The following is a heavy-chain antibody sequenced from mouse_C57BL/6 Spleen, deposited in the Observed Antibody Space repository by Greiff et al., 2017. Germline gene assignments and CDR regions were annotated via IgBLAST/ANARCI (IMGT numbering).Heavy chain of an antibody. CDR2: INPGSGGT. D-gene: IGHD1-1*01. V-gene: IGHV1-54*01. Sequence: QVHVKQSGAELVRPGTSVKVSCKASGSAFTNSLIEWVKQRPGQGLEWIGVINPGSGGTNYNEKFKGKATLTADKSSSTAYMQLRSLTSEDSAVYVCERRGISTTVVAFDYWGQGTTLTVSS. J-gene: IGHJ2*01. CDR1: GSAFTNSL. CDR3: ERRGISTTVVAFDY.